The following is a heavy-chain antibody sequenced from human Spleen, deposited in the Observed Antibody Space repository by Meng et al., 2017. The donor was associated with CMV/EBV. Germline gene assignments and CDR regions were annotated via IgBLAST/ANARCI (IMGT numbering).Heavy chain of an antibody. CDR3: ARDVQEVYFYPTSGQRPPAH. J-gene: IGHJ4*02. Sequence: ASVKVSCKASGYTFTNFGISWVRRAPGQGLEWMGWIRAWNGNTDYSQKVRGRVTMTTDTSTSVAYMELRNLRPDDAAAYYGARDVQEVYFYPTSGQRPPAHWGQVTLVTVS. V-gene: IGHV1-18*01. CDR2: IRAWNGNT. D-gene: IGHD2/OR15-2a*01. CDR1: GYTFTNFG.